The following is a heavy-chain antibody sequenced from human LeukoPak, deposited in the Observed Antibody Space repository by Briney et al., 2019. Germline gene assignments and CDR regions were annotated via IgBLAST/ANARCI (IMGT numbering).Heavy chain of an antibody. Sequence: GASVKVSSKASGYTFTGFYFHWVRQAPGQGLEWMGWINPNTAGTNYAQKFLGGVTLTWDTSISTAYMELNRLTSDDTAVYYCATSSGDYTAGHYYYMGVWGKGTSVTVSS. CDR1: GYTFTGFY. V-gene: IGHV1-2*02. CDR2: INPNTAGT. J-gene: IGHJ6*03. CDR3: ATSSGDYTAGHYYYMGV. D-gene: IGHD4-17*01.